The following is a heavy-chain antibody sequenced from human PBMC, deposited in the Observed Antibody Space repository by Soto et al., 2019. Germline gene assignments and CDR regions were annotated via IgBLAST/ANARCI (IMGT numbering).Heavy chain of an antibody. J-gene: IGHJ6*02. CDR1: GFTFSSYG. D-gene: IGHD6-19*01. CDR3: AGDREPSHSSGWYIYYYYGMDV. Sequence: GGSLRLSCAASGFTFSSYGMHWVRQAPGKGLEWVAVIWYDGSNKYYADSVKGRFTISRDNSKNTLYLQMNSLRAEETAVYYGAGDREPSHSSGWYIYYYYGMDVWGQGTTVTVSS. CDR2: IWYDGSNK. V-gene: IGHV3-33*01.